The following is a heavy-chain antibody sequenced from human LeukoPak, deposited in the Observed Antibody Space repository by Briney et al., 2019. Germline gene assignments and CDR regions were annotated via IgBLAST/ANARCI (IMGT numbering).Heavy chain of an antibody. CDR2: IIPIFGTA. CDR3: ARSKRAITIFGVVSAPFDY. V-gene: IGHV1-69*05. J-gene: IGHJ4*02. Sequence: ASVKVSCKASGGTFSSYAISWVRQAPGQGLEWMGEIIPIFGTANYAQKFQGRVTITTDESTSTAYMELSSLRSEDTAVYYCARSKRAITIFGVVSAPFDYWGQGTLVTVSS. CDR1: GGTFSSYA. D-gene: IGHD3-3*01.